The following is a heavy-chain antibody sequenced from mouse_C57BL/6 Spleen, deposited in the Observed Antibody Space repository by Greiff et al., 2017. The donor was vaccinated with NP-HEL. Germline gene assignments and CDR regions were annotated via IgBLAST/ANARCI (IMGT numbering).Heavy chain of an antibody. CDR1: GYAFSSSW. D-gene: IGHD1-1*01. J-gene: IGHJ2*01. CDR2: IYPGDGDT. V-gene: IGHV1-82*01. CDR3: ARSGSSLDY. Sequence: VQLQESGPELVKPGASVKISCKASGYAFSSSWMNWVKQRPGKGLEWIGRIYPGDGDTNYNGKFKGKATLTADKSSSTAYMQLSSLTSEDSAVYFCARSGSSLDYWGQGTTLTVAS.